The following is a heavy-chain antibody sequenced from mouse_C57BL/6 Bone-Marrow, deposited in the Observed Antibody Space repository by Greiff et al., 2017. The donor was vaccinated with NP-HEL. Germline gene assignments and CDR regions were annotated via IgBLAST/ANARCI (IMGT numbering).Heavy chain of an antibody. CDR3: ARLSTTVVASNYFDY. CDR1: GFNITDYY. J-gene: IGHJ2*01. V-gene: IGHV14-2*01. D-gene: IGHD1-1*01. CDR2: IDPEDGET. Sequence: EVQLQQSGAELVKPGASVKLSCTASGFNITDYYMHWVKQRTEQGLEWIGRIDPEDGETKYAPKFQGKATITADTSSNTAYLQLSSLTSEDTAVYYCARLSTTVVASNYFDYWGQGTTLTVSS.